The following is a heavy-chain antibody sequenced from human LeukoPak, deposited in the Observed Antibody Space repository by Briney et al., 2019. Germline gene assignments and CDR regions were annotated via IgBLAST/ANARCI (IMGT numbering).Heavy chain of an antibody. V-gene: IGHV3-30-3*01. Sequence: PGGSLRLSCAASGFTFSSYAMHWVRQAPGKGLEWVALISYDGTQKYYADSVKGRFTISRDSSKNTLYLQMNSLRAEDTAVYYCARKVGATYFDYWGQGTLVTVSS. J-gene: IGHJ4*02. D-gene: IGHD1-26*01. CDR2: ISYDGTQK. CDR1: GFTFSSYA. CDR3: ARKVGATYFDY.